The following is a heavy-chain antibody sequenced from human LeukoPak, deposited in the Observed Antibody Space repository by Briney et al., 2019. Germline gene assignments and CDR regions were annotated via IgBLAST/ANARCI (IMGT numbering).Heavy chain of an antibody. CDR2: IYHSGST. J-gene: IGHJ4*02. CDR3: ARASVGYSSSWYTPYFDY. V-gene: IGHV4-30-2*01. Sequence: SSETLSLTCAVSGGSISSGGYSWSWIRQPPGKGLEWIGYIYHSGSTYYNPSLKSRVTISVDRSKNQFSLKLSSVTAADTAVYYCARASVGYSSSWYTPYFDYWGQGTLVTVSS. D-gene: IGHD6-13*01. CDR1: GGSISSGGYS.